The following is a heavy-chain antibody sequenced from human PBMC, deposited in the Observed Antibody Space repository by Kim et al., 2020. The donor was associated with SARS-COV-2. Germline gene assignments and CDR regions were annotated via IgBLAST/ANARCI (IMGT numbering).Heavy chain of an antibody. V-gene: IGHV4-39*01. CDR3: ARLQGDSYYYYGMDV. CDR2: IYYSGST. J-gene: IGHJ6*02. D-gene: IGHD2-21*02. Sequence: SETLSLTCTVSGGSISSSSYYWGWIRQPPGKGLEWIGSIYYSGSTYYNPSLKSRVTISVDTSKNQFSLKLSSVTAADTAVYYCARLQGDSYYYYGMDVWGQGTTVTVSS. CDR1: GGSISSSSYY.